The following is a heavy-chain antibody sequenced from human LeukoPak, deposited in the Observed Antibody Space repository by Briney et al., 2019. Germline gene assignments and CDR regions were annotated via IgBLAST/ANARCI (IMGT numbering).Heavy chain of an antibody. CDR1: GGSFSGYY. Sequence: SGTLSLTCAVYGGSFSGYYRSWIRQPPGKGLEWIGEINHSGSTNYNPSLKSRVTISVDTSKNQFSLKLSSVTAADTAVYYCASSSHWGQGTLVTVSS. CDR3: ASSSH. V-gene: IGHV4-34*01. CDR2: INHSGST. J-gene: IGHJ4*02.